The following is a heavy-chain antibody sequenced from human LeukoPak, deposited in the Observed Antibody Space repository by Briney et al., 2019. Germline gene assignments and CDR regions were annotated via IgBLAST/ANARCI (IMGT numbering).Heavy chain of an antibody. CDR2: FNPNTGGT. CDR1: GYTFIGYY. J-gene: IGHJ5*02. Sequence: ASVKVSCKPSGYTFIGYYMHWVRQAPGQGLEWMGRFNPNTGGTSCAQKFQDGVTMTRDTSISTAYMEVSRLRSDDTAVYYCARVITMVRGVIITPKRFDPWGQGTLVTVS. D-gene: IGHD3-10*01. V-gene: IGHV1-2*06. CDR3: ARVITMVRGVIITPKRFDP.